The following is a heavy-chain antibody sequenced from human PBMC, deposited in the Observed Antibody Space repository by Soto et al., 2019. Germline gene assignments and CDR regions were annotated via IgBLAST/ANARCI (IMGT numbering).Heavy chain of an antibody. J-gene: IGHJ4*02. V-gene: IGHV1-69*02. Sequence: QVQLVQSGAEVKKPGSSLKVSGKASGGTFSSYTISWVRQAPGQGLEWMGRIIPILGIANYAQKFQGRVTITADKSTSTAYMELSSLRSEDTAVYYCASDMYYGSSYFDYWGQGTLVTVSS. CDR3: ASDMYYGSSYFDY. CDR2: IIPILGIA. CDR1: GGTFSSYT. D-gene: IGHD3-10*01.